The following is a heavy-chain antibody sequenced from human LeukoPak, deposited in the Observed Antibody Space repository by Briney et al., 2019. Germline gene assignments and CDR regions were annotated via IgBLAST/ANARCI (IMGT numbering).Heavy chain of an antibody. J-gene: IGHJ6*02. V-gene: IGHV1-2*02. CDR2: INPNRCGN. CDR3: ARDGYYGDYINYYYYGMDV. D-gene: IGHD4-17*01. Sequence: ASVKVSCKASGYTFTGYYMLWVRQAPGQGLEWVGWINPNRCGNNFAQMLQGRVTITSGPSISTAYMELSRLRSDDTAVYYCARDGYYGDYINYYYYGMDVWGQGTTVTVSS. CDR1: GYTFTGYY.